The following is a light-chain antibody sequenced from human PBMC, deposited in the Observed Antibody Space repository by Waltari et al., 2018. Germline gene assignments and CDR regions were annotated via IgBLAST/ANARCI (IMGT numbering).Light chain of an antibody. CDR1: SVSSN. CDR3: QQYNNWPPWT. V-gene: IGKV3-15*01. Sequence: SVSSNLAWYQQKPGQAPRLLIYGASTRATGIPARFSGSGSGTEFTLTISSMQSEDCAVYYCQQYNNWPPWTFGQGTKVEIK. CDR2: GAS. J-gene: IGKJ1*01.